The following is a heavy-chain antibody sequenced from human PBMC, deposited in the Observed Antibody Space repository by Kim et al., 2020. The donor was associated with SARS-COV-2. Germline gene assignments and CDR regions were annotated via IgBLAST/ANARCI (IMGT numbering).Heavy chain of an antibody. D-gene: IGHD5-12*01. CDR3: AREGRNGYVFYGMDI. CDR2: IYDSGST. J-gene: IGHJ6*02. V-gene: IGHV4-31*03. CDR1: GGSISSGGYY. Sequence: SETLSLTCTVSGGSISSGGYYWSWIRQHPGKGLEWIGYIYDSGSTYYNPSLKSRVTISVYTSKNQFSLKLSSVTAADTAVYYCAREGRNGYVFYGMDIWGHGTTVTVSS.